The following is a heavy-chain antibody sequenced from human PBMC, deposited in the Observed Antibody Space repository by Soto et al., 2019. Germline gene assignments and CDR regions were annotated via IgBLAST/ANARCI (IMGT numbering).Heavy chain of an antibody. J-gene: IGHJ4*02. CDR3: RVVVTAIAPDY. Sequence: GGSLRLSCAASGFTFSSYGMHWVRQAPGKGLEWVAVISYDGSNKYYADSVKGRFTISRDNSKNTLYLQMNSLRAEDTAVYYCRVVVTAIAPDYWGQGTLVTVSS. CDR2: ISYDGSNK. V-gene: IGHV3-30*03. D-gene: IGHD2-21*02. CDR1: GFTFSSYG.